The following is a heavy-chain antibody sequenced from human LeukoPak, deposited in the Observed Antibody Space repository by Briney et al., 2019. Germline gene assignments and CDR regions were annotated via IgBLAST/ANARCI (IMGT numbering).Heavy chain of an antibody. V-gene: IGHV4-4*09. CDR2: IYTSGGT. D-gene: IGHD6-6*01. J-gene: IGHJ4*02. CDR3: ARLTRLSTSPDRYYLDY. Sequence: SETLSLTCTISGDSISSYYWSWIRQPPGKGLEWIGYIYTSGGTNYIPSLKGRVTISIDTSKNQFSLKLSSVTAADSAVCYCARLTRLSTSPDRYYLDYWGQGTLVTVSS. CDR1: GDSISSYY.